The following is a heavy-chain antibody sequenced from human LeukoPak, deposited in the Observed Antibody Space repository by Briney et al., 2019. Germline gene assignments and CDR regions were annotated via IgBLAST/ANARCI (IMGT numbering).Heavy chain of an antibody. Sequence: GRSLRLSCAASGFTFSSYAMSWVRQAPGKGLEWVSAISGSGGSTYYADSVKGRFTISRDNSKNTLYLQMNSLRAEDTAVYYCAKDLGITVGALFDPWGQGTLVTVSS. V-gene: IGHV3-23*01. CDR2: ISGSGGST. J-gene: IGHJ5*02. CDR3: AKDLGITVGALFDP. CDR1: GFTFSSYA. D-gene: IGHD3-16*01.